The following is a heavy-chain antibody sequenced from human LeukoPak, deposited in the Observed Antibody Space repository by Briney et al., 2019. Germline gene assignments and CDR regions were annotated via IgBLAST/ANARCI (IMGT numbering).Heavy chain of an antibody. D-gene: IGHD6-13*01. Sequence: SETLSLTCTVSGGSISSGTYYWSWIRQPAGKGLEWIGRIYTSGSTNYNPSLKSRVTISVDTSKNQFSLKLSSVTAADTAVYYCATSGSSWYGRWFDPWGQGTLVTVSS. J-gene: IGHJ5*02. CDR3: ATSGSSWYGRWFDP. V-gene: IGHV4-61*02. CDR1: GGSISSGTYY. CDR2: IYTSGST.